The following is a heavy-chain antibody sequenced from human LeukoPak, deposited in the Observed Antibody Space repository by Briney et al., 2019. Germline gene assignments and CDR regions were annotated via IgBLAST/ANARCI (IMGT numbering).Heavy chain of an antibody. D-gene: IGHD1-26*01. CDR1: GFTFSSYG. Sequence: GSLRLSCAASGFTFSSYGMHWVRQAPGKGLEWVAVIWYDGSNKYYADSVKGRFTISRDNSKNTLYLQMSGLRGEDTAVYYCARVSSGSYYILDCWGQGTLVTVSS. V-gene: IGHV3-33*01. CDR2: IWYDGSNK. J-gene: IGHJ4*02. CDR3: ARVSSGSYYILDC.